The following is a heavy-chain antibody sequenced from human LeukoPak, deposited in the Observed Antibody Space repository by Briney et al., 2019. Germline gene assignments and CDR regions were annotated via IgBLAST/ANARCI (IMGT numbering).Heavy chain of an antibody. D-gene: IGHD3-16*02. Sequence: GGSLRLSCAASGFTFSSYSMNWVRQAPGKGLEWVSYISSSSSTIYYADSVKGRFTISRDNAKNSLYLQMNGLRAEDRAVYYCARGGVGYDYVWGSYRGAFDIWGQGTMVTVSS. CDR1: GFTFSSYS. V-gene: IGHV3-48*01. J-gene: IGHJ3*02. CDR3: ARGGVGYDYVWGSYRGAFDI. CDR2: ISSSSSTI.